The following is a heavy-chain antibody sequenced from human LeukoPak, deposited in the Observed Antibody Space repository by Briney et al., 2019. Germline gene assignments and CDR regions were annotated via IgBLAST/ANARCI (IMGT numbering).Heavy chain of an antibody. D-gene: IGHD6-13*01. V-gene: IGHV1-18*01. CDR3: ARAEGLAAAGTTVGAFDI. CDR2: ISAYNGNT. Sequence: ASVTVSCTASGYTFTSYGISWVRQAPGQGLEWMGWISAYNGNTNYAQKLQGRVTMTTDTSTSTAYMELRSLRSDDTAVYYCARAEGLAAAGTTVGAFDIWGQGTMVAVSS. CDR1: GYTFTSYG. J-gene: IGHJ3*02.